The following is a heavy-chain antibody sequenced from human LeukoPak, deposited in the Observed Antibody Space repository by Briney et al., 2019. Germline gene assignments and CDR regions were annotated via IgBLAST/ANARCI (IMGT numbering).Heavy chain of an antibody. J-gene: IGHJ4*02. D-gene: IGHD3-22*01. CDR3: ARSRSYDSSGFFDY. CDR2: IYSGGST. Sequence: GGSLRLSCAASGFTVSSNHMSWVRQAPWKGLEWVSVIYSGGSTSYADSVKGRFTISRDNSKNTLYLQMNSLRVEDTAVYYCARSRSYDSSGFFDYWGQGTLVTVSS. CDR1: GFTVSSNH. V-gene: IGHV3-66*01.